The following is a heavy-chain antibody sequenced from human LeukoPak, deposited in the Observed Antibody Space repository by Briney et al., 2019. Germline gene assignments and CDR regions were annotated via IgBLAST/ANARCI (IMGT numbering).Heavy chain of an antibody. CDR3: ARSREGYNFLGEND. D-gene: IGHD5-24*01. CDR2: INSDGSST. J-gene: IGHJ4*02. Sequence: GGSLRLSCAASGFTFSSYWIHWVRQAPGKGRVWVSRINSDGSSTSYADSVKGRFTISRDNAKNTLYLQMNSLRAEDTAVYYCARSREGYNFLGENDWGQGTLVTVSS. V-gene: IGHV3-74*01. CDR1: GFTFSSYW.